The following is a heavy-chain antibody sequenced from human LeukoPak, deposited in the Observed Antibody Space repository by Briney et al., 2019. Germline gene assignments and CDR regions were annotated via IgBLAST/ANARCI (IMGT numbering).Heavy chain of an antibody. CDR3: ARHGIRGYYYPPFDY. Sequence: SETLSLTCTVSGGSISSSSYYWGWIRQPPGKGLEWIGSIYYSGSTYYNPSLKSRVTISVDTSKNQFSLKLSSVTAADTAAYYCARHGIRGYYYPPFDYWGQGTLVTVSS. V-gene: IGHV4-39*01. CDR2: IYYSGST. CDR1: GGSISSSSYY. J-gene: IGHJ4*02. D-gene: IGHD3-22*01.